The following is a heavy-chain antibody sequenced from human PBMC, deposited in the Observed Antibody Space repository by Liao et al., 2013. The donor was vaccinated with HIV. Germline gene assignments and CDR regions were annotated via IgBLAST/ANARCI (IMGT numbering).Heavy chain of an antibody. CDR3: ARDRGYDFWSGSLMDV. CDR1: GGSISSGTYY. Sequence: QVQLQESGPGLVKPSQTLSLTCTVSGGSISSGTYYWSWIRQPAGKGLEWIGRIYSRGRTNYNPSLKSRVTILVDTSKNQFSLKLSSVTAADTAVYYCARDRGYDFWSGSLMDVWGKGTTVTVSS. CDR2: IYSRGRT. V-gene: IGHV4-61*02. D-gene: IGHD3-3*01. J-gene: IGHJ6*03.